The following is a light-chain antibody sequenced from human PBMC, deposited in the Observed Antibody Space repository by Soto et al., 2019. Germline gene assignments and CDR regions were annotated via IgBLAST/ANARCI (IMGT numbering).Light chain of an antibody. CDR3: QQFHSFPIT. CDR2: KAS. CDR1: QSISSW. Sequence: DIQMTQSPSTLSASVGDRVTITCRASQSISSWFAWYQQKPGKAPKLLIEKASTLESGVPSRFSGSGSGTDFTLTINSLQPEDYATYYCQQFHSFPITFGQGTRLEIK. J-gene: IGKJ5*01. V-gene: IGKV1-5*03.